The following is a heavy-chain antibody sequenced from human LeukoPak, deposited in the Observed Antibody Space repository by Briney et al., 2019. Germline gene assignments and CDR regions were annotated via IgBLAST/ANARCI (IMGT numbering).Heavy chain of an antibody. V-gene: IGHV4-39*01. D-gene: IGHD3-22*01. CDR2: IYYSGTT. CDR1: GGSISSSSYY. CDR3: ASQYYYDDSGYSPFDY. Sequence: PSETLSLTCTVSGGSISSSSYYWGWIRQPPGKGLEWIGSIYYSGTTYCNPSFKSRVTISVDTSNNQFSLKLSSVTAADTAVYFCASQYYYDDSGYSPFDYWGQGTLVTVSS. J-gene: IGHJ4*02.